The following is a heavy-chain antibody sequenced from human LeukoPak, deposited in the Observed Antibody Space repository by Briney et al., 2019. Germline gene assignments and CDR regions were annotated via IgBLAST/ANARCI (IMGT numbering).Heavy chain of an antibody. Sequence: GGSLRLSCAASGFTFSNFAMNWVRQAPGKGPEWISAIIGSGGFTNYADSVKGRFTISRDNSKNTLYLQMNSLRAEDTAIYYCAKGIYHDFWSSYFEPHFDYWGQGTLVTVSS. CDR2: IIGSGGFT. CDR1: GFTFSNFA. J-gene: IGHJ4*02. D-gene: IGHD3-3*01. V-gene: IGHV3-23*01. CDR3: AKGIYHDFWSSYFEPHFDY.